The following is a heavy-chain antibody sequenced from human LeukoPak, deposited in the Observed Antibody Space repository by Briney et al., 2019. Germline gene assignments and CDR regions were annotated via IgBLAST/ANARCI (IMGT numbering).Heavy chain of an antibody. CDR2: ISSSSSYI. D-gene: IGHD3-10*01. J-gene: IGHJ4*01. CDR1: GFTFSSYS. V-gene: IGHV3-21*01. Sequence: GGSLRLSCAASGFTFSSYSMNWVRQAPGKGLEWVSSISSSSSYIYYADSVKGRFTISRDNAKNSLYLQMNSLRAEDTAVYYCARDVLLWFGELLPIFDYWGQGTLVTVSS. CDR3: ARDVLLWFGELLPIFDY.